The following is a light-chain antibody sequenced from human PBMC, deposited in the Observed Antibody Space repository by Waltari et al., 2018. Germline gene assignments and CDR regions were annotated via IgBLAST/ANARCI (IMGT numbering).Light chain of an antibody. CDR1: SSDDGGYDF. V-gene: IGLV2-14*03. CDR2: DVN. CDR3: SSYTALNTWV. Sequence: QSALTQPASVSGSPVQSIPISCTGTSSDDGGYDFVSWYLQHPDKAPKLLIYDVNNLPPGGSNRFSGSKSGKTASLTISGLQAEDAADYYCSSYTALNTWVFGGGTRLSVL. J-gene: IGLJ3*02.